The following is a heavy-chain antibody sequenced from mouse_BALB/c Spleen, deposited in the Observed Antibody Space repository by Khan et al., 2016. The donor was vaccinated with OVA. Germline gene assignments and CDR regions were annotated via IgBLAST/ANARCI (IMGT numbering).Heavy chain of an antibody. V-gene: IGHV7-3*02. CDR1: GFTFTDYY. D-gene: IGHD1-1*01. J-gene: IGHJ1*01. Sequence: EVELVESGGGLVQPGGSLRLSCATSGFTFTDYYMSWVRQPPGKALEWLGFIRNKANGYTTEYSASVKGRFTISRDNSQSIVYLQMNTLRAEESATYYCARETVVDIYWYLDVWGAGTTVTVSS. CDR3: ARETVVDIYWYLDV. CDR2: IRNKANGYTT.